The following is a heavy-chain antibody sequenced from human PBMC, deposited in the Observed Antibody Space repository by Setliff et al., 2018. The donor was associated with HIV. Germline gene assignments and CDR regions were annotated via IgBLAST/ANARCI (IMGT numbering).Heavy chain of an antibody. Sequence: NPSETLRLSCAASGFTFSDYYMSWIRQAPGKGLEWVSYISSSSSTIYYADSVKGRFTIPRDNAKNSLYLQMNSLRAEDTAVYYCASTRAAGFDYWGQGTLVTVSS. D-gene: IGHD6-13*01. CDR3: ASTRAAGFDY. CDR2: ISSSSSTI. CDR1: GFTFSDYY. V-gene: IGHV3-11*04. J-gene: IGHJ4*02.